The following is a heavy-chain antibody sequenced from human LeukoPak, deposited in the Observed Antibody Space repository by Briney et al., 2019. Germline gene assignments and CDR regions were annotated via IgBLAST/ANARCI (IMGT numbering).Heavy chain of an antibody. D-gene: IGHD3-3*01. CDR1: GYTFTSYG. CDR2: ISAYNGNT. CDR3: ARDTQRITIFGVVPTDY. Sequence: ASVKVSCKASGYTFTSYGISWVRQAPGQGLEWMGWISAYNGNTNYAQKLQGRVTMTTDTSTSTAYMEPRSLRSDDTAVYYCARDTQRITIFGVVPTDYWGQGTLVTVSS. V-gene: IGHV1-18*01. J-gene: IGHJ4*02.